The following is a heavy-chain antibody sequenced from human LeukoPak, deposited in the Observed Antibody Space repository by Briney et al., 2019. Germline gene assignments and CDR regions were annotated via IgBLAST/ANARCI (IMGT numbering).Heavy chain of an antibody. J-gene: IGHJ4*02. CDR2: ISSSSSTI. CDR1: GLTVSSYS. Sequence: PGGSLRLSCAASGLTVSSYSMNWVRQAPGKGLEWVSYISSSSSTIYYADSVKGRFTISRDNAKNSLYLQMNSLRDEDTAVYYCARAWASGRSGFDYWGQGTLVTVSS. CDR3: ARAWASGRSGFDY. D-gene: IGHD2-15*01. V-gene: IGHV3-48*02.